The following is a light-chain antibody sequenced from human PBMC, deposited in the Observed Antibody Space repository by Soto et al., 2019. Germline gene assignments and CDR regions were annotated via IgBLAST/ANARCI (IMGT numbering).Light chain of an antibody. CDR2: DVT. CDR3: GSYTSSTTLV. Sequence: QSALTQPASVSGSPGQSITISCTGTSSDVGYYNYVSWYQQLPGKAPKLIIFDVTYRPSGVSDRFSGSKSGNTASLTISGLQTEDEADYYCGSYTSSTTLVFGGGTKLTVL. CDR1: SSDVGYYNY. J-gene: IGLJ2*01. V-gene: IGLV2-14*03.